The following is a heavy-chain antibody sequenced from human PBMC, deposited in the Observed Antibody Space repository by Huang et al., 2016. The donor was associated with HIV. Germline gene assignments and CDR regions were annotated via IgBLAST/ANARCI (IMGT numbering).Heavy chain of an antibody. J-gene: IGHJ5*02. CDR2: MYYSGGT. V-gene: IGHV4-59*01. Sequence: QVQLQESGPGLVKPSETLSLTCTVSGGSMSSSYWSWIRQPPGKGLEWIGYMYYSGGTNYNPSLKSRVTISVDTSKNQCSLRLSSVTAADTAVYYCASASIAARRWFDPWGQGSLVTVSS. CDR1: GGSMSSSY. D-gene: IGHD6-6*01. CDR3: ASASIAARRWFDP.